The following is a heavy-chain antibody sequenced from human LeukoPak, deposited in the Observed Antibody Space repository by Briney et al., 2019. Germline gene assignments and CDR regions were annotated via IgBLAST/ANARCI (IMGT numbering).Heavy chain of an antibody. CDR1: GYTFTGYY. CDR2: INPNSGGT. J-gene: IGHJ6*03. V-gene: IGHV1-2*02. CDR3: ARGEPVVPAASSGSDMDV. D-gene: IGHD2-2*01. Sequence: ASVKVSCKASGYTFTGYYMHWVRQAPGQGLEWMGWINPNSGGTNYAQKFQGRVTMTRDTSISTAYMELSRLRSDDTAVYYCARGEPVVPAASSGSDMDVWGKGTTVTVSS.